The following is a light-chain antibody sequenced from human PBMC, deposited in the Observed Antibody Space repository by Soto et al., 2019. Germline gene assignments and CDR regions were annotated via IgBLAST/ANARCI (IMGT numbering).Light chain of an antibody. CDR3: AAWDDSLNGPF. V-gene: IGLV1-44*01. CDR1: SSNIGSNT. J-gene: IGLJ2*01. Sequence: QSVVTQTPSASGTPGQRVTISCSGSSSNIGSNTVNWYQQLPGTAPTLLIYSNNQRPSGVPDRFSGSKSGTSASLAVNGLQSDDEADYYCAAWDDSLNGPFFGGGTKVTVL. CDR2: SNN.